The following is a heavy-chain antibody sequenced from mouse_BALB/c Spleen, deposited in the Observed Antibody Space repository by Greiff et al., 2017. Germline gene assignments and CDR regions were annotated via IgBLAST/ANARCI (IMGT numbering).Heavy chain of an antibody. Sequence: EVQRVESGPGLVKPSQSLSLTCTVTGYSITSDYAWNWIRQFPGNKLEWMGYISYSGSTSYNPSLKSRISITRDTSKNQFFLQLNSVTTEDTATYYCARYPYGNYEYFDVWGAGTTVTVSS. CDR1: GYSITSDYA. D-gene: IGHD2-1*01. V-gene: IGHV3-2*02. CDR2: ISYSGST. CDR3: ARYPYGNYEYFDV. J-gene: IGHJ1*01.